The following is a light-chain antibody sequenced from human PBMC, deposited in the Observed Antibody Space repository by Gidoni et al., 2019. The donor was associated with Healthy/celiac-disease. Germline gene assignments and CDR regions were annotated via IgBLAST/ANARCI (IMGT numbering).Light chain of an antibody. CDR2: YAS. CDR1: QQVSSC. Sequence: PATLSWSPGGRATISCRASQQVSSCFASYHQQPGEAPRLLLYYASTNAAGIPARFSGSGSGTAFTLPISSLVPQDFSVFYCRQRRNWRLTFXGXTKVEIK. J-gene: IGKJ4*01. V-gene: IGKV3-11*01. CDR3: RQRRNWRLT.